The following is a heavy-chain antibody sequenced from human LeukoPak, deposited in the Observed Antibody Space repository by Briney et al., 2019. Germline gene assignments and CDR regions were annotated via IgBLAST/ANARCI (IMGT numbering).Heavy chain of an antibody. D-gene: IGHD3-16*01. CDR1: GGSISSGDYY. CDR2: IYYSGST. CDR3: ARDLASYFDY. J-gene: IGHJ4*02. Sequence: SETLSLTCTVSGGSISSGDYYWSWIRQPPGKGLEWIGYIYYSGSTYYNPSLKSRVTISVDTSKNQFSLKLSSVTAADTAVYYCARDLASYFDYWGQGTLVTVPS. V-gene: IGHV4-30-4*01.